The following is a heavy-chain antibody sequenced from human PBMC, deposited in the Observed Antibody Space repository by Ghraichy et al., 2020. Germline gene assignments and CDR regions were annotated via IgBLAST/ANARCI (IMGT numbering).Heavy chain of an antibody. J-gene: IGHJ4*02. Sequence: GESLNISCSASGFTFSSYAMHWVRQAPGKGLEYVSAISSNGGSTYYADSVKGRFTISRDNSKNTLYLQMSSLRAEDTAVYYCVKEEPNWATFGSPYWGQGTLVTVSS. CDR3: VKEEPNWATFGSPY. D-gene: IGHD7-27*01. CDR1: GFTFSSYA. CDR2: ISSNGGST. V-gene: IGHV3-64D*06.